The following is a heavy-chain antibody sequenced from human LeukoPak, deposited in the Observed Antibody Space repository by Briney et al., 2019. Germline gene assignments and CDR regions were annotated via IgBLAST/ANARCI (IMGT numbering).Heavy chain of an antibody. CDR1: GFTFSSYA. CDR2: ISGSGGST. V-gene: IGHV3-23*01. J-gene: IGHJ4*02. CDR3: ARAYGDYTSSDY. D-gene: IGHD4-17*01. Sequence: GGSLRLSCAASGFTFSSYAMSWVRQAPGKGLEWVSAISGSGGSTYYADSVKGRFTISRDNSKNTLYLQMNSLRAEDTAVYYCARAYGDYTSSDYWGQGTLVTVSS.